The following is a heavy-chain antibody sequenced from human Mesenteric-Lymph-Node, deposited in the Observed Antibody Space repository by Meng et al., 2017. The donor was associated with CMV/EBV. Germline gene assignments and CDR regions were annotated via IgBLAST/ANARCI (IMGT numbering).Heavy chain of an antibody. CDR2: ISNSSGYI. CDR3: ARLGREDIVVVPAGTLYCYFDL. V-gene: IGHV3-21*01. J-gene: IGHJ2*01. D-gene: IGHD2-2*01. Sequence: WGRRAPEERVGWLSSISNSSGYINYADSVKSRFTISIDNSKHSLYLQMNCLRAEDTAVYYCARLGREDIVVVPAGTLYCYFDLWGRGTLVTVSS.